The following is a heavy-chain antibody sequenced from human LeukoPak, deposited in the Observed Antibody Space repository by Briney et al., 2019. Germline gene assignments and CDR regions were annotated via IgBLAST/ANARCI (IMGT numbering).Heavy chain of an antibody. J-gene: IGHJ4*02. CDR3: ARGGVFYDSSGPSSY. CDR1: GYTFTGYY. Sequence: ASVKVSCKASGYTFTGYYMHRVRQAPGQGLEWMGWINPNSGGTNYAQKFQGRVTMTRDTSISTAYMELSRLRSDDTAVYYCARGGVFYDSSGPSSYWGQGTLVTVSS. CDR2: INPNSGGT. D-gene: IGHD3-22*01. V-gene: IGHV1-2*02.